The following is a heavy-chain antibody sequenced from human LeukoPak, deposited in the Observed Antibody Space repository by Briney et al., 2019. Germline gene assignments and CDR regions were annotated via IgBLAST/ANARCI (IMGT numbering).Heavy chain of an antibody. J-gene: IGHJ4*02. V-gene: IGHV1-46*01. Sequence: GASVKVSCKASGYTFTGYYMHWVRQAPGQGLEWMGIINPSGGSTSYAQKFQGRVTMTRDTSTSTIYMELSSLRSEDTAVYYCAREIEVAAAGTWFDYWGQGTLVTVSS. D-gene: IGHD6-13*01. CDR3: AREIEVAAAGTWFDY. CDR1: GYTFTGYY. CDR2: INPSGGST.